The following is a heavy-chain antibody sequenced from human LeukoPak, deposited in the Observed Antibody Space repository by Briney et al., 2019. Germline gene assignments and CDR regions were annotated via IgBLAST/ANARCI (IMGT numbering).Heavy chain of an antibody. D-gene: IGHD3-9*01. V-gene: IGHV3-48*02. Sequence: GGSLRLSCAASGITFSRYAMSWVRQAPGKGLEWVSYISSISNYIQYADSVKGRFTISRDNAKNSLYLQMNSLRDEDTAVYYCASDQSIGTDLRYFLDYWGQGTLVTVSS. CDR1: GITFSRYA. CDR3: ASDQSIGTDLRYFLDY. CDR2: ISSISNYI. J-gene: IGHJ4*02.